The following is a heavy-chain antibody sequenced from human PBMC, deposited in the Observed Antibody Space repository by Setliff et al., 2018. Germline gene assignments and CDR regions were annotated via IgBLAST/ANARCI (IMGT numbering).Heavy chain of an antibody. Sequence: PSETLSLTCSVSGASITSYYWSWIRQPPGKGLEWIAYIHNNGRIKYNPALKSRVTISADTSNNSFSLNLFSVTAADTAVYYCAGRDYSGGDSWGHGTLVTVSS. V-gene: IGHV4-4*08. J-gene: IGHJ5*01. CDR3: AGRDYSGGDS. CDR2: IHNNGRI. D-gene: IGHD4-4*01. CDR1: GASITSYY.